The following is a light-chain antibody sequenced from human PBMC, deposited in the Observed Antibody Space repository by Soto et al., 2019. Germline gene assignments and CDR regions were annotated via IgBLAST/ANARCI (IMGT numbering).Light chain of an antibody. J-gene: IGKJ5*01. CDR3: QQADSFPIT. Sequence: DIQMTQSPSSVSASVGDRVTIACRASEDINSRLAWYQQKPGNAPKLLIYAAFILQSGVPSRFSGYGSGTDFTLSISSLQPEDFATYYCQQADSFPITFGQGTRLDIX. CDR2: AAF. V-gene: IGKV1-12*01. CDR1: EDINSR.